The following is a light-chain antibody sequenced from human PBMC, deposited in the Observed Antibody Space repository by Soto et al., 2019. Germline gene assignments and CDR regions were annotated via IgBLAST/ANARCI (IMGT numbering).Light chain of an antibody. CDR3: QKYHTAPPT. J-gene: IGKJ1*01. V-gene: IGKV1-27*01. CDR2: GAS. Sequence: IQLTQSPSSLSASVGDRVTITCRASQDIRDFVAWYQQKPGTIPRLVMFGASTLQSGLPSRFSGSGSGTEFTLSISNLQPEDVGTFYCQKYHTAPPTFGHGTRVDIK. CDR1: QDIRDF.